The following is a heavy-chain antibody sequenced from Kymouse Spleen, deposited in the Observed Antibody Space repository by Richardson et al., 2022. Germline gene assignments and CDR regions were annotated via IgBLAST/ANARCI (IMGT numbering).Heavy chain of an antibody. CDR3: ARGGITGTFNWFDP. Sequence: QVQLQQWGAGLLKPSETLSLTCAVYGGSFSGYYWSWIRQPPGKGLEWIGEINHSGSTNYNPSLKSRVTISVDTSKNQFSLKLSSVTAADTAVYYCARGGITGTFNWFDPWGQGTLVTVSS. CDR1: GGSFSGYY. V-gene: IGHV4-34*01. D-gene: IGHD1-7*01. CDR2: INHSGST. J-gene: IGHJ5*02.